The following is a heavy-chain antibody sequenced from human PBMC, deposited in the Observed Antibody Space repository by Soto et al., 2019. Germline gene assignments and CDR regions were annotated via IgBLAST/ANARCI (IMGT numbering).Heavy chain of an antibody. Sequence: ASVKVSCKASGYTFTTYGISWVRQAPGQGLEWMGWISPYNGTTKYAEKFQGEMTMTTDTATSTAYMDLRSLRSDDTAAYYCARDGERDTGLDFYYYLHGMDAWGQGTRVTVSS. V-gene: IGHV1-18*04. CDR1: GYTFTTYG. D-gene: IGHD1-1*01. CDR3: ARDGERDTGLDFYYYLHGMDA. J-gene: IGHJ6*02. CDR2: ISPYNGTT.